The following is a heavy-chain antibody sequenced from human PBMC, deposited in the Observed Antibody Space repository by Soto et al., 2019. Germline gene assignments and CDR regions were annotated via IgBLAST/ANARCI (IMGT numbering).Heavy chain of an antibody. CDR1: GFPFSSYW. CDR3: VKEQLLVDP. D-gene: IGHD2-2*01. CDR2: IKPDGSDT. J-gene: IGHJ5*02. V-gene: IGHV3-7*01. Sequence: EVQLVESGGDLVQPGGSLRLSCAASGFPFSSYWMTWVRRATVKGLQGVASIKPDGSDTYYLDTVRGRFTVSRDNARNSVYQQMNSLGVADTAVYHCVKEQLLVDPLGQGALAIVTS.